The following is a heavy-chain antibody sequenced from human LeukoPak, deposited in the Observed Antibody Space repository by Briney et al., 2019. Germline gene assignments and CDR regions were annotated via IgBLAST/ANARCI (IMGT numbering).Heavy chain of an antibody. V-gene: IGHV3-21*01. D-gene: IGHD5-18*01. J-gene: IGHJ4*02. Sequence: GGSLRLSCAASGFTFSSYSMNWVRQAPGKGLEWVSSISSSGSYIYYADSVKGRFTISRDNAKNSLYLQMNGLRAEDTAVYYCASWAEYSDDYWGQGTLVTVSS. CDR3: ASWAEYSDDY. CDR2: ISSSGSYI. CDR1: GFTFSSYS.